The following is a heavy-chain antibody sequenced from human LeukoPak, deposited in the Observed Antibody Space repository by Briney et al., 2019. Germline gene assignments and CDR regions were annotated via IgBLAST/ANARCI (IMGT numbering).Heavy chain of an antibody. D-gene: IGHD6-6*01. J-gene: IGHJ5*02. Sequence: SEALSLTCTVSVYYISSGYYWGWIRQPPGKGLEWIGSIYHSGSTYYNPSLKSRVTISVDTSKKQFSLKLSSVTAADTAVYYCARVDSSSIDRWFDPWGQGTLVTVSS. V-gene: IGHV4-38-2*02. CDR3: ARVDSSSIDRWFDP. CDR2: IYHSGST. CDR1: VYYISSGYY.